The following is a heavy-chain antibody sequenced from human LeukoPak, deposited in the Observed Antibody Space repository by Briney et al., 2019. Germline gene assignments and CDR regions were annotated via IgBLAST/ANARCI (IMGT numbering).Heavy chain of an antibody. CDR1: GFTFSGYA. D-gene: IGHD6-19*01. J-gene: IGHJ4*02. CDR3: AAYGIAVSALDY. V-gene: IGHV3-64*04. CDR2: ISGNGGST. Sequence: GGSLRLSCSASGFTFSGYAMYWVRQAPGKGLEYVSAISGNGGSTYYADSVKGRFTISRDNAKNSLYLQMNSLRAEDTAVYYCAAYGIAVSALDYWGQGTLVTVSS.